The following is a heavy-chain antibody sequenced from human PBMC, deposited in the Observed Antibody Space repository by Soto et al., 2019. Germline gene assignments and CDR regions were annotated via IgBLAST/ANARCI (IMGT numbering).Heavy chain of an antibody. D-gene: IGHD2-2*01. V-gene: IGHV1-18*01. CDR3: AAERESSTSHRSYGMDV. CDR2: ISAYNGNT. J-gene: IGHJ6*02. Sequence: QVQLVQSGAEVKKPGASVKVSCKASGYTFTSYGISWVRQAPGQGLEWMGWISAYNGNTNYAQKLQGRVTMTTDTSTSTAYRELRSVRSDDTAVYYCAAERESSTSHRSYGMDVWGQGTTVTVSS. CDR1: GYTFTSYG.